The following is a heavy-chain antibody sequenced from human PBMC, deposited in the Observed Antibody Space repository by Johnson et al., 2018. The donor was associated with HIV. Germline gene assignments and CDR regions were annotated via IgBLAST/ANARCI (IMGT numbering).Heavy chain of an antibody. J-gene: IGHJ3*02. V-gene: IGHV3-20*04. CDR1: GFTFDDYG. D-gene: IGHD3-22*01. CDR3: AGRFYYDSSGYYSAAFDI. Sequence: EVQLVESGGGVVRPGGSLRLSCAASGFTFDDYGMSWVRQAPGKGLEWVSGINWNGGSTGYADSVKGRFTISRDNAKNSLYLQMNSRRAEDTALYYCAGRFYYDSSGYYSAAFDIWGQGTMVTVSS. CDR2: INWNGGST.